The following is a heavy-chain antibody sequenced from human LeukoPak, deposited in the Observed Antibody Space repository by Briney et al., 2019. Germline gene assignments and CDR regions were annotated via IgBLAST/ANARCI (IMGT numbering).Heavy chain of an antibody. J-gene: IGHJ6*03. CDR3: ARLGSSPTRIQDMDV. Sequence: KPGGSLRLSCAASGFTFSSYSMNWVRQAPGKGLEWVSSISSSSSYIYYADSVKGRFTISRDNAKNSLYLQMNSLRAEDTAVYYCARLGSSPTRIQDMDVWGKGTTVTVSS. CDR1: GFTFSSYS. V-gene: IGHV3-21*01. D-gene: IGHD6-6*01. CDR2: ISSSSSYI.